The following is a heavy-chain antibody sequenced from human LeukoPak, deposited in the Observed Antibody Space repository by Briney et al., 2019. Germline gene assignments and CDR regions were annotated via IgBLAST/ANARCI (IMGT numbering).Heavy chain of an antibody. J-gene: IGHJ4*02. D-gene: IGHD3-9*01. Sequence: GGSLRLSCAASGFTFSSYSMNWVRQAPGKGLEWVSSISSSSSYIYYADSVKGRFTISRDNAKNSLYLQMNSLRAEDTAVYYRARDGRYFDWYLDYWGQGTLVTVSS. CDR1: GFTFSSYS. CDR3: ARDGRYFDWYLDY. V-gene: IGHV3-21*01. CDR2: ISSSSSYI.